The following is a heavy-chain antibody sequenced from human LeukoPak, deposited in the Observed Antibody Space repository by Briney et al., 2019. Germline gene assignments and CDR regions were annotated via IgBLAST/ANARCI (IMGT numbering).Heavy chain of an antibody. V-gene: IGHV3-23*01. D-gene: IGHD1-1*01. CDR3: AKGQELDDGVFDS. CDR2: ITGSGDST. CDR1: GFTFSSYT. Sequence: GGSLRLSCAASGFTFSSYTMSWVRQAPGKGLKWVPVITGSGDSTYYADSVKGRFTISRDNSKKTLYLQMNSLRADDSAVYYCAKGQELDDGVFDSWGQGTLVTVSS. J-gene: IGHJ4*02.